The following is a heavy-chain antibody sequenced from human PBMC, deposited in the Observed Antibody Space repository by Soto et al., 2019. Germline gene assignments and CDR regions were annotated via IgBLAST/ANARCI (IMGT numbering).Heavy chain of an antibody. D-gene: IGHD6-6*01. CDR3: ARDRVGSSSGYFDY. CDR1: GDSISSGNYY. V-gene: IGHV4-31*03. Sequence: KPSETLSLTCTVSGDSISSGNYYWTWIRQRPGQGLEWIGYIYNSGGTYYNPSLKSRLTISMDTSENHFSLKLSSLTAADTAVYYWARDRVGSSSGYFDYWGQGALVTVSS. CDR2: IYNSGGT. J-gene: IGHJ4*02.